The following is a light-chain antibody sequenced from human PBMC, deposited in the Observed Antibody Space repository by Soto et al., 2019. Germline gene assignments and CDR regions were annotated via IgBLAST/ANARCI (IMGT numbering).Light chain of an antibody. CDR2: DAS. CDR3: QQYNSYSSYS. V-gene: IGKV1-5*01. CDR1: QSISSW. Sequence: DIQMTQSPSTLSASVGDRVTITCRASQSISSWLAWYQQKPGKAPKLLIYDASSLESGVPSRFSGSGSGTEFTLTTSSLQPDDFATYYCQQYNSYSSYSFGQGTKLEI. J-gene: IGKJ2*03.